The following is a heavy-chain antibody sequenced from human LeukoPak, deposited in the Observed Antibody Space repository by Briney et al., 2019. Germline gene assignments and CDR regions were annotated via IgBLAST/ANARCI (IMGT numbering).Heavy chain of an antibody. D-gene: IGHD4-17*01. V-gene: IGHV3-23*01. CDR3: AKSFGYGDSSFDY. J-gene: IGHJ4*02. CDR1: GFTFSSYA. Sequence: GGSLRLSCAASGFTFSSYAMSWVRQAPGKGLEWVSAISGSGGSTYYADSVKGRFTISRDNAKNTLYLQMNSLRAEDTAVYYCAKSFGYGDSSFDYWGQGTLVTVSS. CDR2: ISGSGGST.